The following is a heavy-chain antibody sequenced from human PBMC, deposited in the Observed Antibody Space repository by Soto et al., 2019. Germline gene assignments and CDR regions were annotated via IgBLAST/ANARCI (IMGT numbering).Heavy chain of an antibody. CDR1: GDGVSSNSAA. CDR2: TYYRSKWYN. CDR3: ARVGSGWYKVGYYYGMDV. D-gene: IGHD6-19*01. J-gene: IGHJ6*02. V-gene: IGHV6-1*01. Sequence: SQTLSLTCVISGDGVSSNSAAWNWIRQSPSRGLEWLGRTYYRSKWYNDYAVSVKSRITINPDTSKNQFSLQLNSVTPEDTAVYYCARVGSGWYKVGYYYGMDVWGQGTTVTVSS.